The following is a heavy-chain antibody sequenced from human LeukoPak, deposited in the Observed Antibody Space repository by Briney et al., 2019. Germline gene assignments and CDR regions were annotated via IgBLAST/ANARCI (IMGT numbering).Heavy chain of an antibody. V-gene: IGHV3-21*01. D-gene: IGHD1-26*01. CDR2: IDISGTYI. CDR3: TRDLSATARAYDY. J-gene: IGHJ4*02. CDR1: GFILSDYN. Sequence: GGSLRLSCAASGFILSDYNMTWVRQAPGKGLEWVSFIDISGTYITYADSVKGRFTVSRDNAKNSLYLQINSLRAEDTAVYYCTRDLSATARAYDYWGQGTLVTVSS.